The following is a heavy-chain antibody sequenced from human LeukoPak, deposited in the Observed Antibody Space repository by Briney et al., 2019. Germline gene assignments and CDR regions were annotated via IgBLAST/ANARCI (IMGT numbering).Heavy chain of an antibody. V-gene: IGHV1-8*03. J-gene: IGHJ4*02. CDR2: MNPNSGNT. D-gene: IGHD3-22*01. Sequence: GASVKVSCKASGYTFTSYDINWVRQATGQGLEWMGWMNPNSGNTGYAQKFQGRVTITRNTSISTAYMELSSLRSEDTAVYYCARGCYDSSGYYWDDYWGQGTLVTVSS. CDR1: GYTFTSYD. CDR3: ARGCYDSSGYYWDDY.